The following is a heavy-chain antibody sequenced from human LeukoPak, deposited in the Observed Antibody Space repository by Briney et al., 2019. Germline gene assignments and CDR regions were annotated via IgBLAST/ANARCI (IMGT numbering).Heavy chain of an antibody. D-gene: IGHD1-26*01. CDR2: ISYDGSNK. CDR3: ARVGGSYVSTYYYYGMDV. CDR1: GFTFSNYA. V-gene: IGHV3-30-3*01. J-gene: IGHJ6*02. Sequence: PGGSLRLSCAASGFTFSNYAMHWVRQAPGKGLEWVAVISYDGSNKYYADSVKGRFTISRDNSKNTLYLQMNSLRAEDTAVYYCARVGGSYVSTYYYYGMDVWGQGTTVTVSS.